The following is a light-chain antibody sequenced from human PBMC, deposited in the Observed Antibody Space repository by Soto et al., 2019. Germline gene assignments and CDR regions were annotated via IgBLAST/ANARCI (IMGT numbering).Light chain of an antibody. V-gene: IGLV2-14*01. J-gene: IGLJ1*01. Sequence: QSVLTQPASVSGSPGQSITISCTGPSSDVGGYNYVSWYQQHPGKAPKLMIYDVSNRPSGVSNRFSGSKSGNTASLTISGLQAEDEADYYCSSYTSSSTLLYVFGTGTKLNVL. CDR3: SSYTSSSTLLYV. CDR2: DVS. CDR1: SSDVGGYNY.